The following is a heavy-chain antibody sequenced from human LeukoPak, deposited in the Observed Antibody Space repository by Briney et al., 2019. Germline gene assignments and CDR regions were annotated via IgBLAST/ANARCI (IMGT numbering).Heavy chain of an antibody. CDR3: ARDDGAVADLLDY. Sequence: ASLKVSCKASRYTFTSYYMHWGRQAPGQGLEWMGIINPSGGSTSYAQKFQGRVTMTRDTSRSTVYMELSSLRSEDTAVYYCARDDGAVADLLDYWGQGTLVTVSS. CDR2: INPSGGST. J-gene: IGHJ4*02. V-gene: IGHV1-46*01. CDR1: RYTFTSYY. D-gene: IGHD6-19*01.